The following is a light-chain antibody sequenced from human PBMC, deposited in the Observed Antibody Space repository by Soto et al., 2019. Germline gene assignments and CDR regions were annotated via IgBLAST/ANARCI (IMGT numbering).Light chain of an antibody. CDR2: GNS. J-gene: IGLJ3*02. V-gene: IGLV1-40*01. Sequence: QSVLTQPPSVSGAPGQRVNISCPGSSSNIGAGYDVHWYQQLPGTAPKLLIYGNSNRPSGVPDRFSGSKSGTSASLAITGLQAEDEADYYSQSYDSSLSGWVFGGGTKVTVL. CDR1: SSNIGAGYD. CDR3: QSYDSSLSGWV.